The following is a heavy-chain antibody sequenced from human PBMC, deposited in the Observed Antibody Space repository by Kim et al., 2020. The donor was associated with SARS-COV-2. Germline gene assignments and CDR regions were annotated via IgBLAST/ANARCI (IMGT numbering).Heavy chain of an antibody. V-gene: IGHV7-4-1*02. J-gene: IGHJ5*02. Sequence: ASVKVSCKASGYTFTSYAMNWVRQAPGQGLEWVGWINTNTGNPTYAQGFTGRFVFSLDTSVSTAYLQISSLKAEDTAVYYCARVGVRDYYGSAPVDPWGQGTLVTVSS. CDR1: GYTFTSYA. D-gene: IGHD3-10*01. CDR3: ARVGVRDYYGSAPVDP. CDR2: INTNTGNP.